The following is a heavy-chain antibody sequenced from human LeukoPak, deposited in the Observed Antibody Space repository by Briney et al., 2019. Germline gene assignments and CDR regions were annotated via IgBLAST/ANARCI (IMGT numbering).Heavy chain of an antibody. V-gene: IGHV3-30*18. CDR2: ISHDGSNK. CDR1: GFTFSSYG. D-gene: IGHD6-19*01. CDR3: AKDLGNDWYYDTFDY. J-gene: IGHJ4*02. Sequence: QTGGSLRLSCAASGFTFSSYGIHWVRQAPAKGLEWVAVISHDGSNKYYADSVKGRFTISRDNSKNTLYLQMNSLRAEDTAIYYCAKDLGNDWYYDTFDYWGQGTLVTVSS.